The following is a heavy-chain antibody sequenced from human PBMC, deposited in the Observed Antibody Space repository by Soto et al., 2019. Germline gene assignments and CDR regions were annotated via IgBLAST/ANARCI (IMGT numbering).Heavy chain of an antibody. D-gene: IGHD3-10*01. CDR1: GGSISSGGYS. J-gene: IGHJ6*02. Sequence: SETLSLTCTVSGGSISSGGYSWSWIRQSPEKGLEWLGCIYPTGSTYYHPSLKSRVTISIDTSRNQFSLNLTSVTAADTAVYYCARAPPGSYYDYYYGMDVWGQGTTVTVSS. CDR3: ARAPPGSYYDYYYGMDV. V-gene: IGHV4-30-2*06. CDR2: IYPTGST.